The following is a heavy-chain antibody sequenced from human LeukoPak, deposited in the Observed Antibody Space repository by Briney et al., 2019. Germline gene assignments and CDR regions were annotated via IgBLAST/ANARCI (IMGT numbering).Heavy chain of an antibody. Sequence: ASVKVSCKASGYTFTTYDINWVRQATGQGLEWMGWMNPNSGNTGYAQKFQGRVTITRNTSIGTAYMELSSLRSEDTAVYYCARAKWLPDYYYYMDVWGKGTTVTVSS. V-gene: IGHV1-8*03. D-gene: IGHD3-22*01. J-gene: IGHJ6*03. CDR1: GYTFTTYD. CDR3: ARAKWLPDYYYYMDV. CDR2: MNPNSGNT.